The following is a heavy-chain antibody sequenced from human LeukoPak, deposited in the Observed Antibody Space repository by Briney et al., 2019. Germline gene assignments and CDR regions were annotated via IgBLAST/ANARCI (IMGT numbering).Heavy chain of an antibody. Sequence: PGGSLILSCAASGFTFSSYGMHWVRQAPGKGLEWVAFIRFDGSNKYYADSVKGRFTISRDNSKNTVYLQMSSLRAEDTAVYYCAKGLLRFLEWTFDPWGQGTLVTVSS. CDR1: GFTFSSYG. D-gene: IGHD3-3*01. CDR3: AKGLLRFLEWTFDP. CDR2: IRFDGSNK. J-gene: IGHJ5*02. V-gene: IGHV3-30*02.